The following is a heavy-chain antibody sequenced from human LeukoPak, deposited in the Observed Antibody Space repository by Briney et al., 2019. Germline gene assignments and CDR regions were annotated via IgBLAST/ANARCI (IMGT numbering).Heavy chain of an antibody. CDR1: GGSISSYY. V-gene: IGHV4-59*01. CDR3: ARNSSSPPYYYYGMDV. CDR2: IYYSGST. Sequence: RSETLSLTCTVSGGSISSYYWSWIRQPPGKGLEWIGYIYYSGSTNYNPSLKSRVTISVDTSKNQFSLKLSSVTAADTAVYYCARNSSSPPYYYYGMDVWGQGTTVTVSS. J-gene: IGHJ6*02. D-gene: IGHD6-6*01.